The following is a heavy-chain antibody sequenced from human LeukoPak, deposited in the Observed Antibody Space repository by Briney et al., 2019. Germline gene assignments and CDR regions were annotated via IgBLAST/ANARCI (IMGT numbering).Heavy chain of an antibody. V-gene: IGHV3-23*01. Sequence: GESLRLSCAASGFTFSSFAMTWVRQAPGRGLEWVSGISGSGADTYYADSVRGRFTIYRENYNDSVYLQMNSLRAEDTAVYYCSKDSSYFDYTKSFDYWGQGTLVTVSS. CDR3: SKDSSYFDYTKSFDY. J-gene: IGHJ4*02. CDR1: GFTFSSFA. CDR2: ISGSGADT. D-gene: IGHD4-11*01.